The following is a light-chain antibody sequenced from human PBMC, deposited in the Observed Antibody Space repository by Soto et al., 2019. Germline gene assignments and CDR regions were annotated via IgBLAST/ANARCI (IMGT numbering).Light chain of an antibody. CDR1: QTISSW. Sequence: DIQMTQSPSTLSGSVXDRVTITCRASQTISSWLAWYQQKPGKAPKLLIYKASTLKSGVPSRFSGSGSGTDFTLTISSLQPEDVAAYYCQHYNRYSEAFGQGTKVDI. V-gene: IGKV1-5*03. CDR3: QHYNRYSEA. J-gene: IGKJ1*01. CDR2: KAS.